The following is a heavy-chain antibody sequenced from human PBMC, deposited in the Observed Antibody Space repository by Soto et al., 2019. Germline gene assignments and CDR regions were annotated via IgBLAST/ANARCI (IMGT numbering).Heavy chain of an antibody. J-gene: IGHJ4*02. CDR3: AKVYYDILTGYSDY. V-gene: IGHV3-23*01. D-gene: IGHD3-9*01. CDR1: GFTVSSNY. Sequence: GGSLRLSCAASGFTVSSNYMSWVRQAPGKGLEWVSAISGSGGSTYYADSVKGRFTISRDKSKNTLYLQMNSLRAEDTAVYYCAKVYYDILTGYSDYWGQGTLVTVSS. CDR2: ISGSGGST.